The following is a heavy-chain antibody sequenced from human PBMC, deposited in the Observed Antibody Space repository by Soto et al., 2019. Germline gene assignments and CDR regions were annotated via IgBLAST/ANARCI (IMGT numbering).Heavy chain of an antibody. CDR1: GFSFSDYW. Sequence: EVQLVESGGGLIQPGGSLRLSCAASGFSFSDYWIHWVRQVPGKGLVWVSRIKGDETTTNYADFVKGRFTISRDNAKNTVFLPMNSLRVEDTAVYYCARGGWKASYMDVWGKGATVSVAS. D-gene: IGHD1-1*01. V-gene: IGHV3-74*01. CDR3: ARGGWKASYMDV. J-gene: IGHJ6*03. CDR2: IKGDETTT.